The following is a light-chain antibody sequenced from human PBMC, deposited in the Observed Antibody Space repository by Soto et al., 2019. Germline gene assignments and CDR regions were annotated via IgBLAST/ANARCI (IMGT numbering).Light chain of an antibody. CDR3: SSYTGSTTDV. J-gene: IGLJ1*01. CDR1: SSDVGGYNY. CDR2: DVS. Sequence: QSALTQPASVSGSPGQSITISCTGTSSDVGGYNYVSWYQHHPGKAPKLMIYDVSNRPSGVSNRFSGSKSGNTASLTISGLQAEDEADYYCSSYTGSTTDVFGIGTKVTVL. V-gene: IGLV2-14*03.